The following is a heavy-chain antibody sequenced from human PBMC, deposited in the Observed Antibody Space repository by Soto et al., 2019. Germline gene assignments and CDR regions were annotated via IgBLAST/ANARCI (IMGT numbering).Heavy chain of an antibody. D-gene: IGHD6-6*01. Sequence: EVQLVESGGGLVKPGGSLRLSCAASGFTFSSYSMNWVRQAPGKGLEWVSSISSSSSYIYYADSVKGRFTISRDNAKNSLYLQMNSLRAAATAVYYCARDVGIAARPAPFDYWGQGTLVTVSS. J-gene: IGHJ4*02. V-gene: IGHV3-21*01. CDR2: ISSSSSYI. CDR1: GFTFSSYS. CDR3: ARDVGIAARPAPFDY.